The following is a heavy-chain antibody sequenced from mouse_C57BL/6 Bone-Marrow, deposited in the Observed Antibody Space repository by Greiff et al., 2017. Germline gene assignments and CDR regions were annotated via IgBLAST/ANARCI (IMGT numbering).Heavy chain of an antibody. Sequence: QVQLKQSGAELVRPGTSVTVSCKASGYAFTNYLLEWVKQRPGQGLEWIGVINPGSGGTNYNEKFKGKATLTADKSSSTAYMQLSSLTSEDSAVYFCARSDYYGSSHDYWGQGTTLTVSS. CDR2: INPGSGGT. V-gene: IGHV1-54*01. J-gene: IGHJ2*01. CDR3: ARSDYYGSSHDY. CDR1: GYAFTNYL. D-gene: IGHD1-1*01.